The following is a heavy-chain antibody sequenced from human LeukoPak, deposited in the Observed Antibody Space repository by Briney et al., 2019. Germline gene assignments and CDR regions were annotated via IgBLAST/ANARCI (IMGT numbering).Heavy chain of an antibody. Sequence: GGSLRLSCAASGFTFSSYAMSWVRQAPGKGLEWVANIKQDGSEKYYVDSVKGRFTISGDNAKNSLFLHMNSLRAEDTAQYYCVCFSHYDILTGLRNWFDPWGQGTLVTVSS. V-gene: IGHV3-7*03. D-gene: IGHD3-9*01. CDR2: IKQDGSEK. CDR3: VCFSHYDILTGLRNWFDP. J-gene: IGHJ5*02. CDR1: GFTFSSYA.